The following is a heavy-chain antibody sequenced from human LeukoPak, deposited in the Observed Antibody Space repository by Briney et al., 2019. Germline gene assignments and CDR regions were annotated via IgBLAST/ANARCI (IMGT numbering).Heavy chain of an antibody. CDR2: IYSGGNT. Sequence: GGSLRLSCAASGFTVSSNYMSWVRQAPGKGLEWVSLIYSGGNTYYADSVKGRFTISRDSSKNTLYLQMNSLRAEDTAIYYCARGVRGYSGYEFDYWGQGTLVTVSS. CDR3: ARGVRGYSGYEFDY. CDR1: GFTVSSNY. D-gene: IGHD5-12*01. J-gene: IGHJ4*02. V-gene: IGHV3-53*01.